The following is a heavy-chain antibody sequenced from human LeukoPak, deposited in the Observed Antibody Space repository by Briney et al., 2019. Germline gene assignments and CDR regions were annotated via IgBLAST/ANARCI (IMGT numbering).Heavy chain of an antibody. Sequence: GGSLRLSCAASGITFINAWMTWVRQTPGKGLEWLGRIKSEAVGGTTEYAAPVTGRFTISRDDSKNTLYLQMNSLKTEDTGIYYCTTDLEWVGGSYWGQGALVTVSS. V-gene: IGHV3-15*01. CDR3: TTDLEWVGGSY. J-gene: IGHJ4*02. CDR1: GITFINAW. D-gene: IGHD6-19*01. CDR2: IKSEAVGGTT.